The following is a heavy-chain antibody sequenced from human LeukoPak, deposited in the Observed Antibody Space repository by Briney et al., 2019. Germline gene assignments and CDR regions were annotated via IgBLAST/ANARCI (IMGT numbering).Heavy chain of an antibody. CDR2: IYSGGST. CDR3: ARGLYDSSGPTGY. D-gene: IGHD3-22*01. CDR1: GFTVSSNY. J-gene: IGHJ4*02. V-gene: IGHV3-53*05. Sequence: PGGSLRLSCAASGFTVSSNYMSWVRQAPGKGLEWVSVIYSGGSTYYADSVKGRFTISRDNSKNTLYLQMNSLRAEDTAVYYCARGLYDSSGPTGYWGQGTLVTVSS.